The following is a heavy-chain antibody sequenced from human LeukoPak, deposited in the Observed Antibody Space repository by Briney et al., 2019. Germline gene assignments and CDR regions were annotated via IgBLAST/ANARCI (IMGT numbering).Heavy chain of an antibody. V-gene: IGHV3-21*01. CDR2: ISSSSSYI. D-gene: IGHD3-10*01. CDR3: ARDSGYGSGSYSPEYYFDY. J-gene: IGHJ4*02. CDR1: GFTFSSYS. Sequence: PGGSLRLSCAASGFTFSSYSMNWVRQAPGKGLEWVSSISSSSSYIYYADSVKGRFTISRDNAKNSLYLQMNSLRAEDTAVYYCARDSGYGSGSYSPEYYFDYWGQGTLVTVSS.